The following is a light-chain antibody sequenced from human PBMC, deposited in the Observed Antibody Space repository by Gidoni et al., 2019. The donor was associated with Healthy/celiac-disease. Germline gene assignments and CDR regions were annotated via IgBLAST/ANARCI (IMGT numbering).Light chain of an antibody. CDR1: QSVSSSY. J-gene: IGKJ4*01. CDR2: GAS. V-gene: IGKV3-20*01. Sequence: EIALTQSPGTLSLSPGERATLSCRASQSVSSSYLAWYQQKPGQAPRHLIYGASSRATGIPDRFSGSGSGTDFTLTISRLEPEDFAVYYCQQYGSSPLTFGGGTKVEIK. CDR3: QQYGSSPLT.